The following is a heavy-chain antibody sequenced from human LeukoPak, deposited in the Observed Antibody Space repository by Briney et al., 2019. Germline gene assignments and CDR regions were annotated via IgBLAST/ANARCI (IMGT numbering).Heavy chain of an antibody. D-gene: IGHD3-10*01. V-gene: IGHV4-31*03. Sequence: SETLSLTCTVSGGSIGSYYWSWIRQHPGKGLEWIGYIYYSGSTYYNPSLKSRVTISVDTSKNQFSLKLSSVTAADTAVYYCARDCYGSGSYYPTYYYYYGMDVWGKGTTVTVSS. J-gene: IGHJ6*04. CDR2: IYYSGST. CDR3: ARDCYGSGSYYPTYYYYYGMDV. CDR1: GGSIGSYY.